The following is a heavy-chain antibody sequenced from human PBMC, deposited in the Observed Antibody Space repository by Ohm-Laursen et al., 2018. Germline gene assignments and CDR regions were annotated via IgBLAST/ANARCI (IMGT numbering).Heavy chain of an antibody. CDR1: GGSFSGYY. D-gene: IGHD2-2*01. Sequence: TLSLTCAVYGGSFSGYYWSWIRQPPGKGLEWIGEINHSESTNYNPSLKSRVTISVDTSKNQFSLKLSSVTAADTAVYYCARVYVRSRSSTSYYFDYWGQGTLVTVSS. CDR2: INHSEST. J-gene: IGHJ4*02. CDR3: ARVYVRSRSSTSYYFDY. V-gene: IGHV4-34*01.